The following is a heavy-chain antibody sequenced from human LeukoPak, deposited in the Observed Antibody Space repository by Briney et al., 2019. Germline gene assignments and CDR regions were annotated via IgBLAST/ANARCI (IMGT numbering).Heavy chain of an antibody. V-gene: IGHV3-30*18. CDR3: AKSGHYYDSSGYHYEYYFDY. Sequence: PGGSLRLSCAASGFTLSSYGMHWVRQAPGKGLEWVAVISYDGSNKYYADSVKGRFTIPRDNSKNTLYLQMNSLRAEDTAVYYCAKSGHYYDSSGYHYEYYFDYWGQGTLVTVSS. CDR1: GFTLSSYG. D-gene: IGHD3-22*01. J-gene: IGHJ4*02. CDR2: ISYDGSNK.